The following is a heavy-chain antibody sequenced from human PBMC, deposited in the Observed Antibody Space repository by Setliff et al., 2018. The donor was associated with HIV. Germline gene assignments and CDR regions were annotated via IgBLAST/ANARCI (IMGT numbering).Heavy chain of an antibody. CDR1: GYTFTSYG. J-gene: IGHJ6*04. D-gene: IGHD4-17*01. CDR3: ARDNYDDYSRVQKDV. V-gene: IGHV1-18*04. Sequence: RASVKVSCKASGYTFTSYGISWVRQAPGQGLEWMGWISTYKGNTKYEQKFQGRVTMTTDTSTSTAYMELRSLRSDDTAIYYCARDNYDDYSRVQKDVWGKGTTVTVSS. CDR2: ISTYKGNT.